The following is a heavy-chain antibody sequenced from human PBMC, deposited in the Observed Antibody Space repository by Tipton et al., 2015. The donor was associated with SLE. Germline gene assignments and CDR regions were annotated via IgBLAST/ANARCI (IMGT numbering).Heavy chain of an antibody. CDR1: GGSFSGYY. J-gene: IGHJ4*02. CDR3: ASRDYGGNGPFDY. Sequence: LSLTCAVYGGSFSGYYWSWIRQPPGKGLEWIGEINHSGSTNYNPSLKSRVTISVDTSKNQFSLKLSSVTAADTAVYYCASRDYGGNGPFDYWGQGTLVTVSS. CDR2: INHSGST. V-gene: IGHV4-34*01. D-gene: IGHD4-23*01.